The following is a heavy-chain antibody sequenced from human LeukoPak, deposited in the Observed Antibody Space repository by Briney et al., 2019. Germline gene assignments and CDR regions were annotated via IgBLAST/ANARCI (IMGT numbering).Heavy chain of an antibody. Sequence: GGSLRLSCAASGFTFSDYYMGWIRQAPGKGLEWVSYITTSGSSIYYADSVKGRFTMSRDNAKKSLYLQMNSLRAEDTAVYYCARAKYDSSGYYYSGFDIWGQGTMVTVSS. D-gene: IGHD3-22*01. V-gene: IGHV3-11*04. CDR2: ITTSGSSI. J-gene: IGHJ3*02. CDR1: GFTFSDYY. CDR3: ARAKYDSSGYYYSGFDI.